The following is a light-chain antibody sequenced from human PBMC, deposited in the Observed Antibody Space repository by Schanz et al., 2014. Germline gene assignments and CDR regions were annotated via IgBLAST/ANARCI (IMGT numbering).Light chain of an antibody. V-gene: IGLV1-44*01. CDR2: SNN. Sequence: QSVLTQPPSASGTPGQRVTMSCSGSRSNVGSNTVSWYQQLPGTAPKLLIYSNNQRPSGVPDRFSGSKSDTSASLAITGLQAEDEADYYCQSYDSSLSVLVFGGGTKLTVL. J-gene: IGLJ2*01. CDR3: QSYDSSLSVLV. CDR1: RSNVGSNT.